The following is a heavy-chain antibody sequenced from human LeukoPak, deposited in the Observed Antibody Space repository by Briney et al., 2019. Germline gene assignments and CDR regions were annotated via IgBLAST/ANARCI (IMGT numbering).Heavy chain of an antibody. CDR3: AKVLFPSSGWYRPYYFDY. V-gene: IGHV3-64*04. D-gene: IGHD6-19*01. CDR2: ISSNGGST. CDR1: GSTFSSYA. Sequence: PGGSLRLSCSASGSTFSSYAMHWVRQTPGKGLEYVSAISSNGGSTYYADSVKGRFTISRDNSKNTLYLQMNSLRAEDTAVYYCAKVLFPSSGWYRPYYFDYWGQGTLVTVSS. J-gene: IGHJ4*02.